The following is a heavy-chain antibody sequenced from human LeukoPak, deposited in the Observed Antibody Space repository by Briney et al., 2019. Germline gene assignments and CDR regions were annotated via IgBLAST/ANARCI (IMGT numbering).Heavy chain of an antibody. J-gene: IGHJ4*02. Sequence: GGSLRLSCAASGFTFNTYGMTWVRQAPGKGLEWVSAISGSGGSTYYADSVKGRFTISRDNSKNTLYLQMNSLRAEDTAVYYCAIIYYDSSGYYEYWGQGTLVTVSS. CDR2: ISGSGGST. D-gene: IGHD3-22*01. CDR1: GFTFNTYG. V-gene: IGHV3-23*01. CDR3: AIIYYDSSGYYEY.